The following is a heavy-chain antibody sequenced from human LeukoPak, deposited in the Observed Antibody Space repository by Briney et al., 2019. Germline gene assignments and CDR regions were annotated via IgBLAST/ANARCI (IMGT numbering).Heavy chain of an antibody. D-gene: IGHD3-3*01. CDR3: ARHSEWLPFDY. Sequence: SETLSLTCTVSGGSISSSSYYWGWIRQPPGKGLEWIGSIYYSGSTYYNPSLKSRVTISVDTSKNQFSLKLSSVTAPDTAVYYCARHSEWLPFDYWGQGTLVTVSS. V-gene: IGHV4-39*01. J-gene: IGHJ4*02. CDR2: IYYSGST. CDR1: GGSISSSSYY.